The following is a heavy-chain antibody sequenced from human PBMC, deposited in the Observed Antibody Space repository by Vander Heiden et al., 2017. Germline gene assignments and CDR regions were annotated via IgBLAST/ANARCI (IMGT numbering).Heavy chain of an antibody. CDR1: GFTFSTYA. V-gene: IGHV3-23*01. J-gene: IGHJ4*02. Sequence: EVQLLESGGGLVQPGGSLRLSCAASGFTFSTYAMSWVRQAPGKGLEWVSAISGSGGSTYYADSVKGRFTISRDNSKNTLYLQMNSLRAEDTAVYYCAKDEVDSGQWLKTDYWGQGTLVTVSS. CDR3: AKDEVDSGQWLKTDY. CDR2: ISGSGGST. D-gene: IGHD6-19*01.